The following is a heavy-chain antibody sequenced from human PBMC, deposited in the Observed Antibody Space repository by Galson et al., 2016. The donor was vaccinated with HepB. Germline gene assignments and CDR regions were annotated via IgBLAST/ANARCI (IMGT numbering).Heavy chain of an antibody. Sequence: SLRLSGAASRFSVSSNYIIWVRQAPGKGLEWVSAIYSGGSTYYADSVKGRFTISRDSSTLYLQMNSLRAEDTAVYYCARDRLASGNHLDYWGQGTLVTVSS. J-gene: IGHJ4*02. CDR1: RFSVSSNY. V-gene: IGHV3-53*01. CDR2: IYSGGST. CDR3: ARDRLASGNHLDY. D-gene: IGHD4-23*01.